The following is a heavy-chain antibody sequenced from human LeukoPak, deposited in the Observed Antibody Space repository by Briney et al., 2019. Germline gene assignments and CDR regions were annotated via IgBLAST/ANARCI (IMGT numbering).Heavy chain of an antibody. J-gene: IGHJ5*02. V-gene: IGHV4-34*01. CDR2: INHSGST. CDR3: ARILQEGWFGELLYWFDP. D-gene: IGHD3-10*01. CDR1: GGSFSGYY. Sequence: SETLSLTCAVYGGSFSGYYWSWIRQPPGKGLEWIGEINHSGSTNYNPSLKSRVTISVDTSKNQFSLKLSSVTAADTAVYYCARILQEGWFGELLYWFDPWGQGTLVTVSS.